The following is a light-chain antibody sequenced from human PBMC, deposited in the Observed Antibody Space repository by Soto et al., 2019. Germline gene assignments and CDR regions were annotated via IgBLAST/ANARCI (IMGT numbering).Light chain of an antibody. CDR3: QQYDSYALRT. V-gene: IGKV1-5*03. J-gene: IGKJ1*01. Sequence: DIKMTQSPSTLSASVGDRVTLTCRASQTITTSLAWYQQKPGKAPKLLIYKASSLESGVPSRFSGSGSGTEFTLTISSLQPDDFATYYCQQYDSYALRTFGQGTRVEI. CDR1: QTITTS. CDR2: KAS.